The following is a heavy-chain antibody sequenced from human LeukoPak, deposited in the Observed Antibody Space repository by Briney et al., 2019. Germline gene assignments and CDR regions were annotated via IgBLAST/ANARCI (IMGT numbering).Heavy chain of an antibody. J-gene: IGHJ3*02. V-gene: IGHV4-59*08. Sequence: SETLSLTCTVSGGSISSYYWSWIRQPPGKGLEWIGYIYYSGSTNYNPSLKSRVTISVDTSKNQLSLKLSSVTAADTAVYYCARLHRATDAFDIWGQGTMVTVSS. CDR2: IYYSGST. CDR1: GGSISSYY. CDR3: ARLHRATDAFDI. D-gene: IGHD1-26*01.